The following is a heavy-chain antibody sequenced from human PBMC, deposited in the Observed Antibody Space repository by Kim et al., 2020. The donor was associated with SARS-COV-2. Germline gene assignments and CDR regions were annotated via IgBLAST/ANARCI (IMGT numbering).Heavy chain of an antibody. Sequence: ASVKVSCKASGYTFSSYGFSWVRQAPGQGLEWVGWISAYDGNTNYAQMLQGRVTMTTDTSASTAYLELRSLRSDDTAVYFCARESLGNYYDTTGYSRAGMDVCGQGATVTVSS. CDR3: ARESLGNYYDTTGYSRAGMDV. CDR1: GYTFSSYG. V-gene: IGHV1-18*01. J-gene: IGHJ6*02. D-gene: IGHD3-22*01. CDR2: ISAYDGNT.